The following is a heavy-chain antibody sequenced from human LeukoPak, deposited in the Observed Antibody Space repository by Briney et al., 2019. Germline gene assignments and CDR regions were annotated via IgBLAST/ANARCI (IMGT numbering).Heavy chain of an antibody. D-gene: IGHD2-2*01. Sequence: GESLKISCKGSGYSFTSYWIGWVRQMPGKGLEWMGIIYPGDSDTRYSPSFQGQVTISADKSISTAYLQWSSPKASDTAMYYCARGYCSSTSCYGDAFDIWGQGTMVTVSS. V-gene: IGHV5-51*01. CDR1: GYSFTSYW. J-gene: IGHJ3*02. CDR3: ARGYCSSTSCYGDAFDI. CDR2: IYPGDSDT.